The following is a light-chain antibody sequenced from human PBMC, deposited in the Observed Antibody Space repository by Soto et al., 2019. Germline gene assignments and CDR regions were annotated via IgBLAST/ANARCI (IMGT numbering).Light chain of an antibody. V-gene: IGLV2-14*01. CDR2: DVS. Sequence: QSALTQPASVSGSPGQSITISCTGTSSDVGGYNYVSWYQQHPGKAPKLMIYDVSNRPSGVSNRFSGSKSGNTASLTISGIQAEEEADYYCSSYTSSSTVFGGGTKVPVL. CDR1: SSDVGGYNY. J-gene: IGLJ2*01. CDR3: SSYTSSSTV.